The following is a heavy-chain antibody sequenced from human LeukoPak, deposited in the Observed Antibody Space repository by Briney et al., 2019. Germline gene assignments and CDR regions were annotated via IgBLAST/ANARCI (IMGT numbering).Heavy chain of an antibody. J-gene: IGHJ1*01. CDR3: TKGAAAGPKYFQH. CDR2: IYNDGTT. CDR1: GFTVSSNY. D-gene: IGHD6-13*01. V-gene: IGHV3-53*01. Sequence: GGSLRLSCAVSGFTVSSNYMSWVRQAPGKGLEWVSVIYNDGTTVYADSVKGRFTISRDSSKSTLYLHMNSLRAEDTAVYYCTKGAAAGPKYFQHWGQGTLVTVSS.